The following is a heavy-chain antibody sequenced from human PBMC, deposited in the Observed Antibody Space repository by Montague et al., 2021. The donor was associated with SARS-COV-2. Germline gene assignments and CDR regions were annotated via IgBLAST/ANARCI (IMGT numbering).Heavy chain of an antibody. CDR3: AGSLLEYYGMDV. CDR1: GFTFISYG. CDR2: ISYDGSNK. J-gene: IGHJ6*02. V-gene: IGHV3-30*03. D-gene: IGHD3-3*01. Sequence: SLRLSCAASGFTFISYGMHWVRQAPGKGLEWVAVISYDGSNKYYADSVKGRFTISRDNSKNTLYLQMNSLRAEDTAVYYCAGSLLEYYGMDVWGQGTTVTVSS.